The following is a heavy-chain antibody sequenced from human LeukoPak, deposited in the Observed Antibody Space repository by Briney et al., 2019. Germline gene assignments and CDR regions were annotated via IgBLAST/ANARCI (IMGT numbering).Heavy chain of an antibody. CDR3: ARRYDFWSGYPPPLDY. D-gene: IGHD3-3*01. Sequence: SETLSFTCTVSGYSISSGYYWGRIRQPPGKGLEWIGQINPSRNTNYNPSLKSRVTISVDTSKKQFSLKLSSVTAADTAVYYCARRYDFWSGYPPPLDYWGQGTLVTVSS. CDR1: GYSISSGYY. V-gene: IGHV4-38-2*02. CDR2: INPSRNT. J-gene: IGHJ4*02.